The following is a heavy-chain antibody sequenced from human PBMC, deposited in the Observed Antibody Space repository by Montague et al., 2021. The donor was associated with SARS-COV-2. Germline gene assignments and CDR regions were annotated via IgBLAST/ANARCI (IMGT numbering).Heavy chain of an antibody. V-gene: IGHV4-61*01. D-gene: IGHD3-22*01. Sequence: SETLSLTCSVSGVSISSCSYYWSWVRHPPGKGLEWIGYVYHTGSTNYNPSLKSRVTLSIDTSKNQFSLNLTSVTAADTAVYYCVREKYYFDDSGSKWGQGTLVTV. CDR2: VYHTGST. J-gene: IGHJ4*02. CDR1: GVSISSCSYY. CDR3: VREKYYFDDSGSK.